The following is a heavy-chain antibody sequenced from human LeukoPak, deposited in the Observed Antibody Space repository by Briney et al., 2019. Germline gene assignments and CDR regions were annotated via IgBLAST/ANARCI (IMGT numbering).Heavy chain of an antibody. CDR3: ARRSMRSSPAPMVRGVYDY. CDR2: INHSGST. J-gene: IGHJ4*02. D-gene: IGHD3-10*01. Sequence: PSETLSLTCAVYGGSFSGYYWSWIRQPPGKGLEWIGEINHSGSTNYNPSLKSRVTISVDTSKNQFSLKLSSVTAADTAVYYCARRSMRSSPAPMVRGVYDYWGQGTLVTVSS. V-gene: IGHV4-34*01. CDR1: GGSFSGYY.